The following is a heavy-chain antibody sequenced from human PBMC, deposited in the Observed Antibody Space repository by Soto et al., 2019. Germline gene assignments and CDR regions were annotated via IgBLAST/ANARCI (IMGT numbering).Heavy chain of an antibody. Sequence: QVQLVQSGAEVKKPGASVKVSCKASGYTFTSYDINWVRQATGQGLEWMGWMNPNSGNTGYAQKFQGRVTMTRNTSISTAYMELSSLRSEDTAVYYCARDLTIFGVACPNVDVWGKGTTVTVSS. CDR3: ARDLTIFGVACPNVDV. V-gene: IGHV1-8*01. J-gene: IGHJ6*04. D-gene: IGHD3-3*01. CDR1: GYTFTSYD. CDR2: MNPNSGNT.